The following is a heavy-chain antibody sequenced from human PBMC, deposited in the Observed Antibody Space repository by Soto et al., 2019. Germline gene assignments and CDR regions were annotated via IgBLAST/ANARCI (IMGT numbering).Heavy chain of an antibody. CDR2: ISGSGGST. Sequence: GGSLRLSCAASGFTFSSYAMSWVRQAPGKGLEWVSAISGSGGSTYYADSVKGRFTISRDNSKNTLYLQMNSLRAEDTAVYYCAMLIGALRFLEWLPQFDYWGQGTLVTVSS. D-gene: IGHD3-3*01. CDR1: GFTFSSYA. J-gene: IGHJ4*02. V-gene: IGHV3-23*01. CDR3: AMLIGALRFLEWLPQFDY.